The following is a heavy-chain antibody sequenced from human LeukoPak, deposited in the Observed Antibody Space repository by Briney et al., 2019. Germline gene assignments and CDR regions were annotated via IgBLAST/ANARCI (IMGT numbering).Heavy chain of an antibody. D-gene: IGHD6-19*01. CDR1: GFTVSSNY. CDR3: ASIKVAVAGSGA. J-gene: IGHJ4*02. V-gene: IGHV3-53*01. Sequence: PGGSLRLSCAASGFTVSSNYMSWVRQAPGKELEWVSVIYSGGSTYYADSVKGRFTISRDNSKNTLYLQMNSLRAEDTAVYYCASIKVAVAGSGAWGQGILVTVSS. CDR2: IYSGGST.